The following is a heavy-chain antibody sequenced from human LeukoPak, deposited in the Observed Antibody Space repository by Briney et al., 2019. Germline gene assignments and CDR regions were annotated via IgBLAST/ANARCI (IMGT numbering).Heavy chain of an antibody. J-gene: IGHJ4*02. CDR3: ARDNGYYYDSSGYYYEGLFDY. CDR1: GGSISSYY. Sequence: SETLSLTCTVSGGSISSYYWSWIRQPPGKGLEWIGYIYYSGSTNYNPSLKSRVTISVDTSKNQFSLKLSSVTAADTAVYYCARDNGYYYDSSGYYYEGLFDYWGQGTLVTVSS. CDR2: IYYSGST. V-gene: IGHV4-59*01. D-gene: IGHD3-22*01.